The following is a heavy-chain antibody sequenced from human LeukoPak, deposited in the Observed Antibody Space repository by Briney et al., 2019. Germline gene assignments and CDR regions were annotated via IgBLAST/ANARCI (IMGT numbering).Heavy chain of an antibody. V-gene: IGHV4-61*08. CDR2: IYYSGST. CDR3: ARHPSGSDAFGI. J-gene: IGHJ3*02. Sequence: SQTLSLTCTVSGGSISSGGYYWSWIRQPPGKGLEWIGYIYYSGSTNYNPSLKSRVTISVDTSKNQFSLKLSSVTAADTAVYYCARHPSGSDAFGIWGQGTMVTVSS. CDR1: GGSISSGGYY. D-gene: IGHD6-19*01.